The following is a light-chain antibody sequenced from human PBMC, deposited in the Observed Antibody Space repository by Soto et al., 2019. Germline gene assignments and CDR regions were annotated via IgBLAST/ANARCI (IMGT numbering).Light chain of an antibody. CDR2: DVT. J-gene: IGLJ2*01. V-gene: IGLV2-14*01. Sequence: QSALTQPPSAVGSPGQSVTISCTGTSSDVGSYNYVSWYQQHPGKAPKLMIYDVTSRPSGVSDRFSGSKSGNTASLTISGLQAEDEADYYCTSYSTSSPVLFGGGTKLTVL. CDR1: SSDVGSYNY. CDR3: TSYSTSSPVL.